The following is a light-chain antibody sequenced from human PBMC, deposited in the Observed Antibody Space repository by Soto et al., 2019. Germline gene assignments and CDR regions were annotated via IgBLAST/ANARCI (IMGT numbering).Light chain of an antibody. J-gene: IGLJ1*01. CDR1: RSDVGAYNY. V-gene: IGLV2-14*01. CDR2: EVT. CDR3: SSFTSRFTFV. Sequence: QSVLTQPASVSGSPGQSIAISCTGTRSDVGAYNYVSWYQQHPGKAPKLMISEVTNRPSGVSGRFSGSKSGNTASLTISGLQAEDEADYYCSSFTSRFTFVFGTGTKVTAL.